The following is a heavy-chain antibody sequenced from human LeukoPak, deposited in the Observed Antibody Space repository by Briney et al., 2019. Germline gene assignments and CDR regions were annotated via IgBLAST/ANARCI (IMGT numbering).Heavy chain of an antibody. CDR3: ARSTFWAAAGDYWYFDL. Sequence: PSETLSLTCAVYGGSFSGYYWNWIRQPPGKGLEWIGEINHSGSTNYNPSLKSRVTISIDTSKNQFSLKLSSVTAVDTAVYYCARSTFWAAAGDYWYFDLWGRGTLVTVSS. CDR1: GGSFSGYY. V-gene: IGHV4-34*01. J-gene: IGHJ2*01. D-gene: IGHD6-13*01. CDR2: INHSGST.